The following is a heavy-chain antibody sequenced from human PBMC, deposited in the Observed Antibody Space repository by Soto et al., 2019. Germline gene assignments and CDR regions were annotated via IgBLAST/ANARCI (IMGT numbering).Heavy chain of an antibody. J-gene: IGHJ6*02. D-gene: IGHD2-15*01. Sequence: QAGGSLRLSCAASGFTFSSYSMNWVRQAPGKGLEWVSYISSSSSTIYYADSVKGRFTISRDNAKNSLYLQMNSLRGEDAAVYYCARDATPRWTDYYYYGMDVWGQGTTVTVSS. CDR1: GFTFSSYS. CDR2: ISSSSSTI. V-gene: IGHV3-48*01. CDR3: ARDATPRWTDYYYYGMDV.